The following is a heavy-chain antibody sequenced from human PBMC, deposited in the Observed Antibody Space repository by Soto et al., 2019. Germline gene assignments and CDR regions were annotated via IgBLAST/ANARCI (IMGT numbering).Heavy chain of an antibody. CDR1: GFTFSNYA. V-gene: IGHV3-23*01. CDR2: IIIRGGNT. J-gene: IGHJ4*02. D-gene: IGHD6-19*01. CDR3: AKDGSCGWGYFDY. Sequence: EVELLESGGGLVQPGGSLRLSCEASGFTFSNYAMSWVRQAPGKGLEWVSGIIIRGGNTYYADSVKGRFTISRDDSKNTLYLQMYSLRVEDTAAYFCAKDGSCGWGYFDYWGQGALVTVSS.